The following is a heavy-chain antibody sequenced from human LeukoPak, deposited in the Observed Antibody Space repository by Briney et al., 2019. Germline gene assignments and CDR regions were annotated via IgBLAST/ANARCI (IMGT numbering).Heavy chain of an antibody. CDR3: ASSTVGATYWGDY. V-gene: IGHV3-21*01. CDR1: GFTFSSYS. CDR2: ISSSSSYI. Sequence: GGSLRLSCAASGFTFSSYSMNWVRQAPGKGLEWVSSISSSSSYIYYADSVKGRFTISRDNAKNSLYLQMNSLRAEDTAVYYYASSTVGATYWGDYWGQGTLVTVSS. J-gene: IGHJ4*02. D-gene: IGHD1-26*01.